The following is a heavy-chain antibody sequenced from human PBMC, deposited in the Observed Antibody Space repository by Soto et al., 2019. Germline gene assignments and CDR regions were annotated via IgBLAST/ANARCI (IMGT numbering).Heavy chain of an antibody. J-gene: IGHJ6*03. D-gene: IGHD3-10*01. Sequence: SETLSLTCTVSGGSISSSSYYWGWIRQPPGKGLEWIGSIYYSGSTYYNPSLKSRVTISVDTSKNQFSLKLSSVTAADTAMYYCARGRTMVRGVIPLDYMDVWGKGTTVTVSS. CDR3: ARGRTMVRGVIPLDYMDV. CDR2: IYYSGST. V-gene: IGHV4-39*07. CDR1: GGSISSSSYY.